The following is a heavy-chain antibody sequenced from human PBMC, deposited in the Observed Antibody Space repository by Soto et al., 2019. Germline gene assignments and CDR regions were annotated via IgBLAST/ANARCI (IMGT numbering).Heavy chain of an antibody. V-gene: IGHV1-2*04. CDR3: ARDWYYFDSSGYSKPVYYYYYGLDV. CDR1: GYTFTDYY. Sequence: QVHLVQSGAEVKKPGASVKVSCKASGYTFTDYYMHWVRQAPGQGLEWMGWINPNTGGTNYAQEFQGLVTMTRDTSTTTAYMELGRLRSDDTAVYYCARDWYYFDSSGYSKPVYYYYYGLDVWGQGTTVTVSS. CDR2: INPNTGGT. D-gene: IGHD3-22*01. J-gene: IGHJ6*02.